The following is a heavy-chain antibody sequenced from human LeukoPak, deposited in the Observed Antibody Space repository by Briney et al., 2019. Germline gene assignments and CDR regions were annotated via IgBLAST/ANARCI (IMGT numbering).Heavy chain of an antibody. Sequence: SVKASCKASGGTFSSYAISWVRQAPGQGLEWMGGIIPIFGTANYAQKFQGRVTITTDESTSTAYMELSSLRSEDTAVYYCARGGYSYGYYYMDVWGKGTTVTVSS. CDR2: IIPIFGTA. CDR1: GGTFSSYA. CDR3: ARGGYSYGYYYMDV. J-gene: IGHJ6*03. V-gene: IGHV1-69*05. D-gene: IGHD5-18*01.